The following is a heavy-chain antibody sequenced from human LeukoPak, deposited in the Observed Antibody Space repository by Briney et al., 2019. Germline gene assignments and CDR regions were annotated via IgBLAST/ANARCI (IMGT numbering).Heavy chain of an antibody. Sequence: PGGSLRLSCVASGFTFSRYWMSGVPQAPGKGLEWVANIKQDGGEKYYVDSVKGRFTISRDNAKNSLYLQMNSLRAEDTAVYYCARNPPPSMVRGVIIFDYYGMDVWGKGTTVTVSS. J-gene: IGHJ6*04. D-gene: IGHD3-10*01. CDR3: ARNPPPSMVRGVIIFDYYGMDV. CDR2: IKQDGGEK. CDR1: GFTFSRYW. V-gene: IGHV3-7*03.